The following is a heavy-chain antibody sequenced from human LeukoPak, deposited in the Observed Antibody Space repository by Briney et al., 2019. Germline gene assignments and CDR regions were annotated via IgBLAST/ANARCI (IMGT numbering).Heavy chain of an antibody. CDR3: ARAIVATFATDY. Sequence: ASVKVSCQASGYTFIAYYIHWVRQAPGQGLEWMGWMNPNSGGTNYAQKFQGRVTMTRDTSISTAYMELSRLRSDDTAVYYCARAIVATFATDYWGQGTLVTVSS. V-gene: IGHV1-2*02. CDR1: GYTFIAYY. CDR2: MNPNSGGT. J-gene: IGHJ4*02. D-gene: IGHD5-12*01.